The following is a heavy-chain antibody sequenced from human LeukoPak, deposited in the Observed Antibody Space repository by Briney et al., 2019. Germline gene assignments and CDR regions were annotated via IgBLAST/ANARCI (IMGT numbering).Heavy chain of an antibody. CDR3: ARDQGIAVATH. CDR2: IYSGGST. Sequence: GGSLRLSCAASGFTVSNNYMSWVRQAPGKGLEWISVIYSGGSTDYADSVRGRFTISRDDFRNTLHLQMNSLRAEDTAVYYCARDQGIAVATHWGQGNLVTVSS. V-gene: IGHV3-66*01. J-gene: IGHJ4*02. D-gene: IGHD6-19*01. CDR1: GFTVSNNY.